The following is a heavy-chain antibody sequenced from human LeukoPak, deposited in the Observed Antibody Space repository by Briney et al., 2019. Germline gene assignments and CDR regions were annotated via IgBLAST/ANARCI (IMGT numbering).Heavy chain of an antibody. D-gene: IGHD3-22*01. V-gene: IGHV3-48*03. Sequence: GGSLRLSCAASGFTFSTYEMNWVRQAPGKGLEWVSYISSSGRIIYYADSVKGRFTISRDNAKNSLYLQMNSLRAEDTAVYYCARAGYYDIGDFDYWGQGTLVTVSS. J-gene: IGHJ4*02. CDR1: GFTFSTYE. CDR3: ARAGYYDIGDFDY. CDR2: ISSSGRII.